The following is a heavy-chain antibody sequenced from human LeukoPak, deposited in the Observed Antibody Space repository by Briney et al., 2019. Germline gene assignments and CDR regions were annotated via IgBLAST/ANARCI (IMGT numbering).Heavy chain of an antibody. V-gene: IGHV3-23*01. Sequence: HAGGSLRLSCAASGFTFSTNAMSSVRQAPGKGLEWVSAISPSGGSTYYADSVKGRFTISRGNSKNTLYLQMNSLRAEDTAVYYCAKRPDYFDYWGQGTLVTVSS. CDR1: GFTFSTNA. CDR2: ISPSGGST. D-gene: IGHD6-6*01. J-gene: IGHJ4*02. CDR3: AKRPDYFDY.